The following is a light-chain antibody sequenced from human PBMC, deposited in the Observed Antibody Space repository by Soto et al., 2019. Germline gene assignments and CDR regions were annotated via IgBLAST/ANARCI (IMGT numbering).Light chain of an antibody. Sequence: AIQMTQSPSSLSASVGDRVTITCRASQGIRNDLAWYQQKPGKAPKLLIYAASTLQSGVPSRFSGSGSGTDFTLTISSLQTEDFATYHCLQDHNSLTFGPGTKVDIK. CDR3: LQDHNSLT. V-gene: IGKV1-6*01. J-gene: IGKJ3*01. CDR2: AAS. CDR1: QGIRND.